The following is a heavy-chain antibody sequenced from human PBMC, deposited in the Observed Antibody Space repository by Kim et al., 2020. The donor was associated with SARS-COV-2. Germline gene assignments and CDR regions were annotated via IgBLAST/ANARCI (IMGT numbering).Heavy chain of an antibody. V-gene: IGHV3-23*01. J-gene: IGHJ4*02. CDR3: AKALRGVNPYDY. CDR2: ISGSGGST. CDR1: GFTFSSYA. Sequence: GGSLRLSRAASGFTFSSYAMSWVRQAPGKGLEWVSVISGSGGSTYYADSVKGRFTISRDNSKNTLYLQMNSLRAEDTAVYYCAKALRGVNPYDYWGQGTLVTVSS. D-gene: IGHD3-10*01.